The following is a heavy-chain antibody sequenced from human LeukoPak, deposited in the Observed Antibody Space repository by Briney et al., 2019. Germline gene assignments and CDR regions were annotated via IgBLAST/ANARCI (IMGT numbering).Heavy chain of an antibody. D-gene: IGHD2-15*01. J-gene: IGHJ4*02. V-gene: IGHV3-15*01. CDR1: GFTFSDAW. CDR2: IKSKTDGGKT. CDR3: TADMPASSRAADY. Sequence: GGSLRLSCAASGFTFSDAWMSWVRQAPGMGLEWVGRIKSKTDGGKTGYSAPAKGRFTISRDDSKNTLYLQMNSLKTEDTAAYYCTADMPASSRAADYWGQGTLVTVSS.